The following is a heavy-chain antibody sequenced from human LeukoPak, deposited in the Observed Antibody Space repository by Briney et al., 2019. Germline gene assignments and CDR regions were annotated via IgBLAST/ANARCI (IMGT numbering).Heavy chain of an antibody. CDR3: AKDTGDGYNSASDAFDI. Sequence: GSLRLSCAASGFTFDDYAMHWVRQAPGKGLEWVSLISWDGGSTYYADSVKGRFTISRDNSKNSLYLQMNSLRAEDTALYYCAKDTGDGYNSASDAFDIWGQGTMVTVSS. CDR1: GFTFDDYA. CDR2: ISWDGGST. J-gene: IGHJ3*02. D-gene: IGHD5-24*01. V-gene: IGHV3-43D*03.